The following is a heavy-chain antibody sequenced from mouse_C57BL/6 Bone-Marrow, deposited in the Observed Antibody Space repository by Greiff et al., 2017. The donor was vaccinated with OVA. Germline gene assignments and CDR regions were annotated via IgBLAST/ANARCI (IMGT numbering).Heavy chain of an antibody. V-gene: IGHV1-69*01. CDR2: IDPSDGYT. Sequence: QVQLQQPGAELVMPGASVKLSCKASGYTFTSYWMHWVKQRPGQGLEWIGEIDPSDGYTNYNQKLQGKSTLTVDKSSSLAYMQHSSLTSEDSAVYYCARASYYGSSMDYWGQGTSVTVSS. CDR1: GYTFTSYW. CDR3: ARASYYGSSMDY. J-gene: IGHJ4*01. D-gene: IGHD1-1*01.